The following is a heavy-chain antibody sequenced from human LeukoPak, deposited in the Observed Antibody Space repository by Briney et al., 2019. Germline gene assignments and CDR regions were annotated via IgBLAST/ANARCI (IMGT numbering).Heavy chain of an antibody. D-gene: IGHD6-13*01. CDR3: ARDVLAAPGTFDY. CDR2: IYPSGST. Sequence: PSETLSLTCSVSGDSISSGSFYWSWIRQPAGRGLEWIGRIYPSGSTNYNPSLKSRVTISLDTSKNQFSLKLSSVTAADTAVYYCARDVLAAPGTFDYWGQGALVAVSS. J-gene: IGHJ4*02. CDR1: GDSISSGSFY. V-gene: IGHV4-61*02.